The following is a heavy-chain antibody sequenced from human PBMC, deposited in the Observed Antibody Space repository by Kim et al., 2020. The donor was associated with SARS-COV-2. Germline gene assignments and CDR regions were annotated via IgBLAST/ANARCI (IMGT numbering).Heavy chain of an antibody. Sequence: GGSLRLSCVASGFTFSRYSMKWVRQAPGKGLEWVSSISSSSSYIYYADSVKGRLTISRENAKNSLHLQMNRLRVEDTAVYYRARAYRVAAAGNTNYYGM. CDR2: ISSSSSYI. J-gene: IGHJ6*01. CDR1: GFTFSRYS. D-gene: IGHD6-13*01. CDR3: ARAYRVAAAGNTNYYGM. V-gene: IGHV3-21*01.